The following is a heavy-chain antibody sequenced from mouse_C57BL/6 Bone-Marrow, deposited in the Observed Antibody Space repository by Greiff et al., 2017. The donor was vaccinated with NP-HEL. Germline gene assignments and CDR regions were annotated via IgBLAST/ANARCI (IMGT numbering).Heavy chain of an antibody. J-gene: IGHJ3*01. CDR2: ISDGGSYT. D-gene: IGHD2-5*01. V-gene: IGHV5-4*01. CDR1: GFTFSSYA. CDR3: ARSNPAWFAY. Sequence: EVQLVESGGGLVKPGGSLKLSCAASGFTFSSYAMSWVRQTPEKRLEWVATISDGGSYTYYPDTVKGRFTISRDNAKNNLYLQMSHLKSEDTAMYYCARSNPAWFAYWGQGTLVTVSA.